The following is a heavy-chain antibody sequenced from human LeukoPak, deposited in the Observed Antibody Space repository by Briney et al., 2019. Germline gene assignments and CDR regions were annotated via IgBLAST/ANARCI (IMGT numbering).Heavy chain of an antibody. V-gene: IGHV4-61*02. CDR2: IYTSGST. J-gene: IGHJ4*02. Sequence: SQTLSLTCTVSGGSISSGSYYWSWIRQPAGKGLEWIGRIYTSGSTNYNPSLKSRVTISVDTSKNQFSLKLSSVTAADTAVYYRARGYYYDSSGYYYAPFDYWGQGTLVTVSS. CDR3: ARGYYYDSSGYYYAPFDY. D-gene: IGHD3-22*01. CDR1: GGSISSGSYY.